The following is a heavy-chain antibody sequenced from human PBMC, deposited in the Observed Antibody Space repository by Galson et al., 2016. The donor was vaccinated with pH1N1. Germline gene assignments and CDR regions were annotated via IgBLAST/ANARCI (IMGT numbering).Heavy chain of an antibody. J-gene: IGHJ3*02. CDR1: GFSLTTSGMC. CDR2: IDWDGDK. V-gene: IGHV2-70*11. CDR3: ARGNAARSGASDI. D-gene: IGHD3-3*01. Sequence: PALVKPTQTLTLTCTFSGFSLTTSGMCVTWIRQPPGKALEWLARIDWDGDKHYTTSLRTRITISKDTSKNQVVLTVTNMDLVDTATYYCARGNAARSGASDIWGPGTVVTVSS.